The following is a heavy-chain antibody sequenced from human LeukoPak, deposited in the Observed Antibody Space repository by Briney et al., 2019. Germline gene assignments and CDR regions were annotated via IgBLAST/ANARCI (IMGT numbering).Heavy chain of an antibody. Sequence: GGTLRLSCAASGFTVNSNYMSWVRQAPGGGLEWVSVIYSGGSTYYADSVKGRFTTSRDNSKNTLYLQMNSLRAEDTAVYYRARRAGAYSHPYDYWDQGTLVTVSS. CDR2: IYSGGST. CDR1: GFTVNSNY. CDR3: ARRAGAYSHPYDY. D-gene: IGHD4/OR15-4a*01. V-gene: IGHV3-53*01. J-gene: IGHJ4*02.